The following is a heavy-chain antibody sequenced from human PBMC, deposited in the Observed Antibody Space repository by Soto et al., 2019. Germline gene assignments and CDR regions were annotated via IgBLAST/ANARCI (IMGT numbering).Heavy chain of an antibody. J-gene: IGHJ6*04. D-gene: IGHD3-22*01. CDR3: ARGDSSGYLYFYYYGMDV. CDR2: INHSGSI. CDR1: GGSFSGQY. V-gene: IGHV4-34*01. Sequence: PSETLSLTCAVYGGSFSGQYWSWIRQPPGKGLEWIGEINHSGSINYNPSLESRVTISEDTSKNQFSLKLSSVTAADTAVYYCARGDSSGYLYFYYYGMDVWGKGTKVTVSS.